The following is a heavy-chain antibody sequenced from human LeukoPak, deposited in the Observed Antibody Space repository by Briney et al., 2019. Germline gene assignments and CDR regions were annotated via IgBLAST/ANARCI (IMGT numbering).Heavy chain of an antibody. J-gene: IGHJ4*02. Sequence: GASVKVSCKASGYTFTCYGISWVRQAPGQGLEWMGWISAYNGNTNYAQKLQGRVTMTTDTSTSTAYMELRSLRSDDTAVYYCARGPLGGGYSGYDSLAGYWGQGTLVTVSS. CDR3: ARGPLGGGYSGYDSLAGY. V-gene: IGHV1-18*01. CDR1: GYTFTCYG. D-gene: IGHD5-12*01. CDR2: ISAYNGNT.